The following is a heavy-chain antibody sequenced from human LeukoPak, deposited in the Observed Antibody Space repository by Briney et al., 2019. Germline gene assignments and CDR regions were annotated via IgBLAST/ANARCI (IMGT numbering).Heavy chain of an antibody. CDR2: IYHSGST. CDR1: GGSISSSNW. CDR3: ARHERYCSGGSCYLEDWFDP. Sequence: SETLSLTCAVSGGSISSSNWWSWVRQPPGKGLEWIGEIYHSGSTNYNPSLKSRVTISVDTSKNQFSLKLSSVTAADTAVYYCARHERYCSGGSCYLEDWFDPWGRGTLVTVSS. V-gene: IGHV4-4*02. D-gene: IGHD2-15*01. J-gene: IGHJ5*02.